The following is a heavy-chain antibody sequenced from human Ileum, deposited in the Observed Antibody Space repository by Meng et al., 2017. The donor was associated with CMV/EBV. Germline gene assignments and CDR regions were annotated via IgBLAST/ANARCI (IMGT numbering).Heavy chain of an antibody. V-gene: IGHV4-30-4*08. CDR2: IYYSGSP. D-gene: IGHD2-15*01. J-gene: IGHJ4*02. CDR1: VGSITSGNYY. Sequence: VHCQGSGPGLVNPYQTLPLTCTSPVGSITSGNYYWSWIRQPPGRGLEWIGYIYYSGSPYYKPSLKSRVTISLDTSKNQFSLNLRSVTATDSAVYYCVRQVVAASFDYWGQGALVTVSS. CDR3: VRQVVAASFDY.